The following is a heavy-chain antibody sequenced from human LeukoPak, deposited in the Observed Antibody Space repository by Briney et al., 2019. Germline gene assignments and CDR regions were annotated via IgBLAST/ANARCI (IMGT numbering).Heavy chain of an antibody. CDR1: GSTFSDYY. D-gene: IGHD3-22*01. CDR3: ARDQNLGYYYDSSGYSXY. CDR2: ISSSGSTI. J-gene: IGHJ4*01. V-gene: IGHV3-11*04. Sequence: GGSLRLSCAASGSTFSDYYMSWIRQAPGKGLEWVSYISSSGSTIYYADSVKGRFTISRDNAKNSLYLQMNSLRAEDTAVYYXARDQNLGYYYDSSGYSXYWGXGXXXT.